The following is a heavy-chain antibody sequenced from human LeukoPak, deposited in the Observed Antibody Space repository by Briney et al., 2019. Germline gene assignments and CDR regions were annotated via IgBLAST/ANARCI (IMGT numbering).Heavy chain of an antibody. CDR3: ARDFCGDCYFGPNHFDY. D-gene: IGHD2-21*02. Sequence: PSETLSLTCAVDGGSLSGYYWSWIRQPPGKGLEWIGDINHSGSTNYNPSLKSRVTISVDTSKNQFSLKLSSVTAADTAVYYCARDFCGDCYFGPNHFDYWGQGTLVTVSS. CDR2: INHSGST. J-gene: IGHJ4*02. CDR1: GGSLSGYY. V-gene: IGHV4-34*01.